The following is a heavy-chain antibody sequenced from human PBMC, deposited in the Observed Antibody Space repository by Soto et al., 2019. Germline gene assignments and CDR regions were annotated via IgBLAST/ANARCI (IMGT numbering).Heavy chain of an antibody. V-gene: IGHV1-69*13. CDR1: GGTFSTYA. J-gene: IGHJ4*02. CDR2: IIPLFGTA. CDR3: ARGVHYDSSGYYYFY. D-gene: IGHD3-22*01. Sequence: ASVKVSCKASGGTFSTYAIDWVRQAPGQGLEWMGGIIPLFGTAKYAQNFQGRITITADESTNTAYMEMRSLRSQDTAVYYCARGVHYDSSGYYYFYWGQGTLVTVSS.